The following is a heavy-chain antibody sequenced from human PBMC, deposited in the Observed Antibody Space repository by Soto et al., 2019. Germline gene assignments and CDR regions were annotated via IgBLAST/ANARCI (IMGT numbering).Heavy chain of an antibody. CDR1: GFTFSSYA. CDR3: AGGSWYDGLFDY. V-gene: IGHV3-23*01. Sequence: GGSLRLSCAASGFTFSSYAMSWVRQAPGKGLEWVSAISGSGGSTYYADSVKGRFTISRDNSKNTLYLQMNSLRAEDTAVYYCAGGSWYDGLFDYWGQGTLVTVSS. D-gene: IGHD6-13*01. J-gene: IGHJ4*02. CDR2: ISGSGGST.